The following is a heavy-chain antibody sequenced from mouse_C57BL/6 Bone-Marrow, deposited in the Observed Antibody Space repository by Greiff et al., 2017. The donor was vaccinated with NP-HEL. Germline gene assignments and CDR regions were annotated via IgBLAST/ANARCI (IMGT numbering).Heavy chain of an antibody. D-gene: IGHD3-2*02. V-gene: IGHV1-64*01. J-gene: IGHJ4*01. CDR1: GYTFTSYW. Sequence: QVQLKQPGAELVKPGASVKLSCKASGYTFTSYWMHWVKQRPGQGLEWIGMIHPNSGSTNYNEKFKSKATLTVDKSSSTAYMQLSSLTSEDSAVYYCARSKTAQATYAMDYWGQGTSVTVSS. CDR2: IHPNSGST. CDR3: ARSKTAQATYAMDY.